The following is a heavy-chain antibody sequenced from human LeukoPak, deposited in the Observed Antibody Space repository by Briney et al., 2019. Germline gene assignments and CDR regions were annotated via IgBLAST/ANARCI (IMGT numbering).Heavy chain of an antibody. CDR3: ARRTFPNDAFEV. CDR2: ISGSGSDI. D-gene: IGHD1-7*01. J-gene: IGHJ3*01. Sequence: PGGSLRLSCAASGFTFSTISMNWVLQTPGKGLEWVSAISGSGSDIYYADSVKGRFTISRDNPKRSLYLQMNSLRAEDTAVYYCARRTFPNDAFEVWGQGTVVTVSS. V-gene: IGHV3-21*01. CDR1: GFTFSTIS.